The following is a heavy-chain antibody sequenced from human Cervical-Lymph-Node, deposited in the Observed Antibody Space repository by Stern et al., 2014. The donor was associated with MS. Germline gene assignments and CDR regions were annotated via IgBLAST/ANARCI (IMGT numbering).Heavy chain of an antibody. CDR2: IRSRGTII. CDR3: ARHQEYQLVGGNFSYGMDV. Sequence: VQLVESGGGLVKPGGSLRLSCAASGFTFSDLYMSWIRQAPGKGLEYVSYIRSRGTIIFYADSVKGRFTVSRDNTKNSLFLQMNNLRAEDTAVYYCARHQEYQLVGGNFSYGMDVWGQGTTVTVS. D-gene: IGHD2-2*01. J-gene: IGHJ6*02. CDR1: GFTFSDLY. V-gene: IGHV3-11*01.